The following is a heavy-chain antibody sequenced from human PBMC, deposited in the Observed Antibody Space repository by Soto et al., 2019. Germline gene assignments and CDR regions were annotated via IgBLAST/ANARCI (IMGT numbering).Heavy chain of an antibody. J-gene: IGHJ5*02. CDR2: MYYSGST. D-gene: IGHD1-26*01. CDR1: GCSISSSSYY. Sequence: QLQLQESGPGLVKPSETLSLRCTVSGCSISSSSYYCGWIRQPPGKGLEWIGSMYYSGSTYYNPSCRAHFRTSVYMRKIPFSMKVRSVGAADRAVDYCARLGARNIVGAEGPFDPWGKGTLVTVSS. V-gene: IGHV4-39*02. CDR3: ARLGARNIVGAEGPFDP.